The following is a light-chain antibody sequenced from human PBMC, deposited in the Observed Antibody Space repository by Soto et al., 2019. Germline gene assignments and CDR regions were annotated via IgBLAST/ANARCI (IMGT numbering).Light chain of an antibody. J-gene: IGLJ1*01. V-gene: IGLV2-14*01. CDR1: SSDVGGYNY. Sequence: QSVLTQPASVSGSPGQSITISCTGTSSDVGGYNYVSWYQQHPGKAPELMIYDVNNRPSGVSNRFSGSKSGNTASLTISGLQAEDEADYYCTSYTSSNTYVFGTGTKLTVL. CDR2: DVN. CDR3: TSYTSSNTYV.